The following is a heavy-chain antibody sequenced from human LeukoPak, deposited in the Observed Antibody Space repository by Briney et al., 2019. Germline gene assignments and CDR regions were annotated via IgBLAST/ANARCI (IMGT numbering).Heavy chain of an antibody. CDR1: GFTFSTYA. CDR3: ASDWGPEDY. Sequence: PGGSLRLSCATSGFTFSTYAMSWVRQAPGKGLEWVSAIGGTGGRTFYADSVKGRFTISRDNAKNSLYLQMNSLRAEDTAVYYCASDWGPEDYWGQGTLVTVSS. D-gene: IGHD7-27*01. J-gene: IGHJ4*02. CDR2: IGGTGGRT. V-gene: IGHV3-23*01.